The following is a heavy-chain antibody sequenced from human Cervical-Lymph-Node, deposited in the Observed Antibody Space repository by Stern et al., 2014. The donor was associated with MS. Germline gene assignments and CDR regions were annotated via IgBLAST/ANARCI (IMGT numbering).Heavy chain of an antibody. CDR3: ARDGGLDYDRSGSPRMPYDI. Sequence: QVPLGQSGPRLVKTSQTLSLTCAVSGGSIWGGDYHWSWLRPTPGKGLEWIGYIYYSGRRYYNPSLRSRVTISLDRSKNEFSLNLSSVTAADTAVYYCARDGGLDYDRSGSPRMPYDIWGQGTMVAVSS. CDR2: IYYSGRR. CDR1: GGSIWGGDYH. J-gene: IGHJ3*02. D-gene: IGHD3-22*01. V-gene: IGHV4-30-4*01.